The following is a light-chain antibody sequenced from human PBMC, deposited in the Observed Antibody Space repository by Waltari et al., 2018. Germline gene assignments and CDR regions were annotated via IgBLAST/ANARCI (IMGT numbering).Light chain of an antibody. CDR3: QNHERLPAT. Sequence: LSCRASQSVGRYIVWYQQRPGQAPRLLIYAASSRAPGIPDRFSGSGFGTDFSLTISRLEPEDFAVYYCQNHERLPATFGQGTKVEIK. CDR1: QSVGRY. J-gene: IGKJ1*01. V-gene: IGKV3-20*01. CDR2: AAS.